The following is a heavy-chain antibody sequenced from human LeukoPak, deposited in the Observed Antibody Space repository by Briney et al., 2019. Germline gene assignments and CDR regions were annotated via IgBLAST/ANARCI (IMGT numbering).Heavy chain of an antibody. CDR1: GYTFTSYW. CDR3: ARHRAYGDYVPFDY. J-gene: IGHJ4*02. D-gene: IGHD4-17*01. Sequence: GESLKISCKGSGYTFTSYWISWVRQMPGKGLEWMGRIDPSDSYTNYSPSFQGHVTISADESISAAYLQWSSLKASDTAMYYCARHRAYGDYVPFDYWGQGTLVTVSS. V-gene: IGHV5-10-1*01. CDR2: IDPSDSYT.